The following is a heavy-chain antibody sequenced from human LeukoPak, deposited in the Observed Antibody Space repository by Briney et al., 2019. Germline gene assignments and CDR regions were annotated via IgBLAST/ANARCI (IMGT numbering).Heavy chain of an antibody. D-gene: IGHD3-10*01. Sequence: PGGSLRLSCAGFGFTFSSYAMSWVRQAPGKGLEWVSSIGGSGVVTTNADSVKGRFTISRDNSKNTLYLQMNSLRAEDTAVYYCARAYYCPSGSYYLHFDYWGQGTLVTVSS. J-gene: IGHJ4*02. CDR2: IGGSGVVT. CDR1: GFTFSSYA. CDR3: ARAYYCPSGSYYLHFDY. V-gene: IGHV3-23*01.